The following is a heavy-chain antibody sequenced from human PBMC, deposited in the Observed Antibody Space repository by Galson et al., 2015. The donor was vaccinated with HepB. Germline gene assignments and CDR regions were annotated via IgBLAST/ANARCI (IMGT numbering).Heavy chain of an antibody. D-gene: IGHD3-22*01. CDR2: IRSKANSYAT. Sequence: SLRLSCAASGFTFSSYAMHWVRQASGKGLEWVGRIRSKANSYATAYAASVKGRFTISRDDSKNTAYLQMNSLKTEDTAVYYCTRHTPEYYYDSSGYYYQTDYFDYWGQGTLVTVSS. V-gene: IGHV3-73*01. J-gene: IGHJ4*02. CDR1: GFTFSSYA. CDR3: TRHTPEYYYDSSGYYYQTDYFDY.